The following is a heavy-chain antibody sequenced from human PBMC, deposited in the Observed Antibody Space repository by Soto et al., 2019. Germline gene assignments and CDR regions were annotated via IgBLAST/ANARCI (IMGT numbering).Heavy chain of an antibody. CDR3: ARGPGSGVYLSAYDI. J-gene: IGHJ3*02. Sequence: QVQLVESGGGVVQPGGSLRLSCAASGFPFHTYGMNWLRQAPGKGLEWVAMIWNHGTDKYYADAVKGRFTISRDNPENTVYLQMNSLRVEDTAVYYCARGPGSGVYLSAYDIWGQGTMVIVSS. CDR1: GFPFHTYG. CDR2: IWNHGTDK. V-gene: IGHV3-33*01. D-gene: IGHD2-15*01.